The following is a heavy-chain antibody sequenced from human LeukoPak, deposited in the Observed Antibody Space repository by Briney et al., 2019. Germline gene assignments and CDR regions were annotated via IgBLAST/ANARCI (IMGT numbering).Heavy chain of an antibody. Sequence: SQTLSLTCAVSGGSISSGIYSWNWIRQPPGMGLECIGYIYHTGHTYYNPSLKSRVTISVDRSKNQFSLKLSSVTAADTAVYYCARDSGDYPYYFDSWGQGALVTVSS. V-gene: IGHV4-30-2*01. CDR1: GGSISSGIYS. D-gene: IGHD3-10*01. J-gene: IGHJ4*02. CDR3: ARDSGDYPYYFDS. CDR2: IYHTGHT.